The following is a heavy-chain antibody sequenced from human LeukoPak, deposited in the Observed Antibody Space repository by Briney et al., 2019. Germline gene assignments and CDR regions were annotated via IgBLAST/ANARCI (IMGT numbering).Heavy chain of an antibody. Sequence: GGSLRLSCAASAFTHSSNYMNWVRSAAGKGLEPISVIYSGGSTYYADSVKGRFTISRDNSKNTLYLQMNSLRAEDTAVYYCARDVRWLAQEYYFDCWGQGTLVTVSS. CDR3: ARDVRWLAQEYYFDC. J-gene: IGHJ4*02. D-gene: IGHD6-19*01. CDR2: IYSGGST. V-gene: IGHV3-66*01. CDR1: AFTHSSNY.